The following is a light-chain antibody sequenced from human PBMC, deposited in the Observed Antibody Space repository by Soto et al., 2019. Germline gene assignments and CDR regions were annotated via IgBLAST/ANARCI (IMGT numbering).Light chain of an antibody. CDR1: SSNIGSNT. J-gene: IGLJ3*02. CDR3: AAWDDSLNAM. CDR2: SNN. Sequence: QSVLTQPPSASGTPGQRVTISCSGSSSNIGSNTVNWYQQLPGTAPKLLIYSNNQRPSGVPDRFSGSKSGTSASLAISGLQSEDEADCYCAAWDDSLNAMFGGGTKLTVL. V-gene: IGLV1-44*01.